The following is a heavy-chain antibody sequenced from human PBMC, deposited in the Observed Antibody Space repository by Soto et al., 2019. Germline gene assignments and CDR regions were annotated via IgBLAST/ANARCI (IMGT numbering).Heavy chain of an antibody. J-gene: IGHJ3*01. CDR3: ARDLIGSDYDSSGFYFFV. CDR2: INPSGGST. V-gene: IGHV1-46*01. D-gene: IGHD3-22*01. Sequence: ASVKVSCKASGYTFTSYYMHWVRQAPGQGLEWMGIINPSGGSTSYAQKFQGRVTMTRDTSTSTVYMELSSLRSEDTAVYYCARDLIGSDYDSSGFYFFVWGQGTMVTVSS. CDR1: GYTFTSYY.